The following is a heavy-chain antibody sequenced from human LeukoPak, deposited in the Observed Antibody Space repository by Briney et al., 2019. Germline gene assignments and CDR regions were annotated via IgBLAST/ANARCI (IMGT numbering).Heavy chain of an antibody. CDR1: GFTFSNYW. Sequence: GGSLRLSCAASGFTFSNYWMSWVRQAPGKGLEWVANIKEDGSEKFHVGSVRGRFTISRDNAENSLYLQMNSLRAEDTAVYYCAELGITMIGGVWGKGTTVTISS. V-gene: IGHV3-7*01. CDR3: AELGITMIGGV. D-gene: IGHD3-10*02. CDR2: IKEDGSEK. J-gene: IGHJ6*04.